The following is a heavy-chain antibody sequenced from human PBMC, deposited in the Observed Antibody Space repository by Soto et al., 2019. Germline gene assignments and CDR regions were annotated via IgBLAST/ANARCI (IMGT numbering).Heavy chain of an antibody. Sequence: SETLSLTCDVYGGSFSGYIWTWIRQTPGKGLQWIGQINYSGSANYNPSLKSRVTISVHTSNNQFSLGLSSVTAADTAVYYCARATKPSHYYYYYGMAVWGQGTTVTVSS. J-gene: IGHJ6*02. CDR3: ARATKPSHYYYYYGMAV. D-gene: IGHD1-26*01. CDR1: GGSFSGYI. V-gene: IGHV4-34*01. CDR2: INYSGSA.